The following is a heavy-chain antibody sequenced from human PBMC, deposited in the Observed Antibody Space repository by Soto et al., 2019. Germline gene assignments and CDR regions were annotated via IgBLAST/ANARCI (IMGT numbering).Heavy chain of an antibody. J-gene: IGHJ6*03. V-gene: IGHV1-18*01. Sequence: TSVKVSCKASGYTFTRYGIRWVRQAPGQGLEWMGWISAYNGNTNYAQKLQGRVTMTTDTSTSTAYMELRSLRSDDTAVYYCARVGLLRFTYYYYMDVWGKGTTVTVSS. CDR1: GYTFTRYG. CDR3: ARVGLLRFTYYYYMDV. D-gene: IGHD3-3*01. CDR2: ISAYNGNT.